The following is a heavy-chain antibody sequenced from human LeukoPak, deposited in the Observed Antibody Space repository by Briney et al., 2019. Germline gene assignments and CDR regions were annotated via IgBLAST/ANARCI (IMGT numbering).Heavy chain of an antibody. CDR1: GYTITKLS. D-gene: IGHD3-22*01. Sequence: ASVKVSCNVSGYTITKLSMHWLRQAPGKGLEWMVGFDHDDGETIYAQKFQGRVTMTEDTSTDTAYMELSSLRSEDTAVYYCATATYYYDSSAAFDIWGQGTMVTVSS. V-gene: IGHV1-24*01. CDR2: FDHDDGET. CDR3: ATATYYYDSSAAFDI. J-gene: IGHJ3*02.